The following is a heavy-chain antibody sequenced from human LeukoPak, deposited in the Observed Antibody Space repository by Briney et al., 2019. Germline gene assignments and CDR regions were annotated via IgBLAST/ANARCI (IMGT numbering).Heavy chain of an antibody. CDR2: ISYDGSNK. Sequence: PGGSLRLSCAASGFTFSSYAMHWVRQAPGKGLEWVAVISYDGSNKYYADSVEGRFTISRDNSKNTLYLQMNSLRAEDTAVYYCARGIYSSSSRADYFDYWGQGALVTVSS. J-gene: IGHJ4*02. CDR1: GFTFSSYA. D-gene: IGHD6-6*01. CDR3: ARGIYSSSSRADYFDY. V-gene: IGHV3-30-3*01.